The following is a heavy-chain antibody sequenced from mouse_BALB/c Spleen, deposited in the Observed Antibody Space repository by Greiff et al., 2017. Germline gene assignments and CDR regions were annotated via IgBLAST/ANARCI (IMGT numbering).Heavy chain of an antibody. V-gene: IGHV5-12-2*01. D-gene: IGHD2-4*01. J-gene: IGHJ3*01. CDR1: GFTFSSYT. CDR2: ISNGGGST. CDR3: AMNYDYDRAWFAY. Sequence: EVQLVESGGGLVQPGGSLKLSCAASGFTFSSYTMSWVRQTPEKRLEWVAYISNGGGSTYYPDTVKGRFTISRDNAKNTLYLQMSSLKSEDTAMYYCAMNYDYDRAWFAYWGQGTLVTVSA.